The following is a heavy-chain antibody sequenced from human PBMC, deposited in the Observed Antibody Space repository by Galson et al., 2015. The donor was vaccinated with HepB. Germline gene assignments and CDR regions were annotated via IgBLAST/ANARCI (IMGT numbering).Heavy chain of an antibody. J-gene: IGHJ3*02. CDR1: GGSVSSGSYY. D-gene: IGHD2-8*01. CDR2: IYYSGST. Sequence: SLTCTVSGGSVSSGSYYWSWIRQPPGKGLEWTGYIYYSGSTNYNPSLESRVTISVDTSKNQFSLKLSSVTAADTAVYYCAREMLGAFDIWGQGTMVTVSS. V-gene: IGHV4-61*01. CDR3: AREMLGAFDI.